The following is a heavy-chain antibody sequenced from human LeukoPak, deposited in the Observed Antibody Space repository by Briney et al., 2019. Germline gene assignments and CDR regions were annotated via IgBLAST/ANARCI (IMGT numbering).Heavy chain of an antibody. CDR3: AREGTGWPNWFDP. CDR1: GGTFSSYT. Sequence: SVKVSCKASGGTFSSYTISWVRQAPGQGLEWMGRIIPILGVANYAQKFQGGVTITADKSTSTAYMELSSLRSEDTAVYYCAREGTGWPNWFDPWGQGTLVTVSS. D-gene: IGHD2-2*01. V-gene: IGHV1-69*04. J-gene: IGHJ5*02. CDR2: IIPILGVA.